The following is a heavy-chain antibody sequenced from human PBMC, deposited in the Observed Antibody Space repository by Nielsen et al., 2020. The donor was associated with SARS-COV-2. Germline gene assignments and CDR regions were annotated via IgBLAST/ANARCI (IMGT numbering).Heavy chain of an antibody. Sequence: GESLKISCAASGFTFSSYGMHWVRQAPGKGLEWVAVISYDGSNKYYADSVKGRFTISRDNSKNTLYLQMNSLRAEDTAVYYCAKDIRRSADYGMDVWGQGTTVTVSS. D-gene: IGHD2-21*01. J-gene: IGHJ6*02. CDR1: GFTFSSYG. V-gene: IGHV3-30*18. CDR2: ISYDGSNK. CDR3: AKDIRRSADYGMDV.